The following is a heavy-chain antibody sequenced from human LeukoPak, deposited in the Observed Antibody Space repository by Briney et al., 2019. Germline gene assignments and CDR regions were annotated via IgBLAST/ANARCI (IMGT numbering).Heavy chain of an antibody. D-gene: IGHD3-3*02. CDR3: ARVHLGPDY. Sequence: ASVKVSCKASGGTFSSYAISWVRQAPGQGLEWMGRINPNSGGTNYAQKFQGRVTMTRDTSICTAYMELSRLRSDDTAVYYCARVHLGPDYWGQGTLVTVSS. CDR1: GGTFSSYA. V-gene: IGHV1-2*06. CDR2: INPNSGGT. J-gene: IGHJ4*02.